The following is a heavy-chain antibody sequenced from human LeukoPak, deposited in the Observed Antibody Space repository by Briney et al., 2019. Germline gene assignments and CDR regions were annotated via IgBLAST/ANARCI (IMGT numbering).Heavy chain of an antibody. CDR1: GGSFSGYY. V-gene: IGHV4-34*01. Sequence: SETLSLTCAVYGGSFSGYYWSWIRQPPGKGLEWIGEINHSGSTNYNPSLKSRVTISLDTSKNQFSLKLSSVTAADTAVYYCARSCFNRRYCSGGSCRWGQGTLVTVSS. J-gene: IGHJ4*02. D-gene: IGHD2-15*01. CDR2: INHSGST. CDR3: ARSCFNRRYCSGGSCR.